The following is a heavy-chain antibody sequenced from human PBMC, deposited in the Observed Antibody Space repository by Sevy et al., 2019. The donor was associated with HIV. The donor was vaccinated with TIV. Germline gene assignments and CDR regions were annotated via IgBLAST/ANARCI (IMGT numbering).Heavy chain of an antibody. CDR3: ARRSYSSSWYVTYYYGMDV. V-gene: IGHV3-11*01. J-gene: IGHJ6*02. CDR2: ISSSGSTI. Sequence: GGSLRLSCAASGFTFSDYYMSWIRQAPGKGLEWVSYISSSGSTIYYADSVKGRFTISRDNAKNPLYLQMNSLRAEDTAVYYCARRSYSSSWYVTYYYGMDVWGQGTTVTVSS. CDR1: GFTFSDYY. D-gene: IGHD6-13*01.